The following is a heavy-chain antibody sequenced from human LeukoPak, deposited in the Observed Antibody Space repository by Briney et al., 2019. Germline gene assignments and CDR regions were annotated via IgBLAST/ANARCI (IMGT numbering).Heavy chain of an antibody. Sequence: GGSLRVSCAASGFTFSSYSMNWVRQAPGKGLEWVSSISSSSSYIYYADSVKGRFTISRDNAKNSLYLQMNSLRAEDTAVYYCARGDYDFWSEFGYWGQGTLVTVSS. CDR3: ARGDYDFWSEFGY. D-gene: IGHD3-3*01. V-gene: IGHV3-21*01. CDR2: ISSSSSYI. J-gene: IGHJ4*02. CDR1: GFTFSSYS.